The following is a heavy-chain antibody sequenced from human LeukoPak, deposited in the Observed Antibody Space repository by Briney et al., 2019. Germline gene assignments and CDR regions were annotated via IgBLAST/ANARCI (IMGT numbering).Heavy chain of an antibody. CDR1: GGSISSYY. CDR2: IYTSGST. V-gene: IGHV4-4*09. Sequence: SETLSLTCTVSGGSISSYYWSWIRQPPGKGLEWIGYIYTSGSTNYNPSLKSRVTISVDTSKNQFSLKLSSVTAADTAVYYCERRLYFYDSSGYYGWFDPCGQGTLVTASS. CDR3: ERRLYFYDSSGYYGWFDP. D-gene: IGHD3-22*01. J-gene: IGHJ5*02.